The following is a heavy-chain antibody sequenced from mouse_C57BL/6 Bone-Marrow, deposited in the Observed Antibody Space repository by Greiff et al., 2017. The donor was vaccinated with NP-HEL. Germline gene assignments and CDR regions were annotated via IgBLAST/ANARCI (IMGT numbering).Heavy chain of an antibody. CDR3: ARQFYSNYGWYFDY. CDR2: IHPNSGST. CDR1: GYTFTSYW. D-gene: IGHD2-5*01. V-gene: IGHV1-64*01. J-gene: IGHJ2*01. Sequence: QVQLQQSGAELVKPGASVKLSCKASGYTFTSYWMHWVKQRPGQGLEWIGMIHPNSGSTNYNEKFKSKATLTVDKSSSTAYMQLSSLTSEDSAVYYCARQFYSNYGWYFDYWGQGTTLTVSS.